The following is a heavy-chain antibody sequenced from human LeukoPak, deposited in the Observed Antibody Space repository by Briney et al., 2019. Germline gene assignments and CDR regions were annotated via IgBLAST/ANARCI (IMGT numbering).Heavy chain of an antibody. CDR1: GYTFTGYY. D-gene: IGHD3-10*01. V-gene: IGHV1-2*02. CDR2: FNPNNGGT. CDR3: AANYYGSGSFNAFDI. Sequence: ASVKVSCKASGYTFTGYYIHWVRQAPGQGLEWMGWFNPNNGGTNYAQKFQGRVTMTRDTSISTAFMELSSLRSEDTAVYYCAANYYGSGSFNAFDIWGQGTMVTVSS. J-gene: IGHJ3*02.